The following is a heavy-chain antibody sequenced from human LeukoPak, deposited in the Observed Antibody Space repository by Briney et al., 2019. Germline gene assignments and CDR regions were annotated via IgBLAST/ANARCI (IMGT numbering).Heavy chain of an antibody. Sequence: ASVKVSCKASGYXFTGYYFHWVRQAPGQGLKWMGWINPNSGGTYYSQKFQGRVTMTRDTSISTAYMEVSRLRSDDTAVYYCAMSHSLGGSQQLPALDYWGQGTLVTVSS. CDR2: INPNSGGT. CDR1: GYXFTGYY. V-gene: IGHV1-2*02. J-gene: IGHJ4*02. D-gene: IGHD6-13*01. CDR3: AMSHSLGGSQQLPALDY.